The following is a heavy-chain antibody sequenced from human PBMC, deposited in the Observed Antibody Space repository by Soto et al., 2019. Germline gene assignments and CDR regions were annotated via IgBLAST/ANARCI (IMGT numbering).Heavy chain of an antibody. V-gene: IGHV4-34*01. J-gene: IGHJ4*02. CDR1: GGSFSGYY. Sequence: PSETLSLTCAVYGGSFSGYYWSWIRQPPGKGLEWIGEINHSGSTNYNPSLKSRVTISVDTSKNQFSLKLSSVTAADTSVYYCARRRSFSGWLDYWGQGTLVTVSS. CDR3: ARRRSFSGWLDY. D-gene: IGHD6-19*01. CDR2: INHSGST.